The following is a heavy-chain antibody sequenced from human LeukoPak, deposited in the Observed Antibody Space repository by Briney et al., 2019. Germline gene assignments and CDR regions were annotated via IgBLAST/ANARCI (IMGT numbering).Heavy chain of an antibody. J-gene: IGHJ5*02. CDR1: GYSFTSYW. CDR3: ARDSSGYIHWFDP. V-gene: IGHV5-51*01. D-gene: IGHD3-22*01. Sequence: GESQKISCKGSGYSFTSYWIGWVRQMPGKGLEWMGIIYPGDSDTRYSPSFQGQVTTSADKSISTAYLQWSSLKASDTAMYYCARDSSGYIHWFDPWGQGTLVTVSS. CDR2: IYPGDSDT.